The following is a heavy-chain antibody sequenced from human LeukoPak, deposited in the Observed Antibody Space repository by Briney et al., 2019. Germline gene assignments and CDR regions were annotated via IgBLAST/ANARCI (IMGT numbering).Heavy chain of an antibody. J-gene: IGHJ5*02. CDR2: IIPILGIA. V-gene: IGHV1-69*04. D-gene: IGHD6-19*01. Sequence: ASVKVSCKASGGTFSSYAISWVRQSPGQGLEWMGRIIPILGIANYAQKFQGRVTITADKSTSTAYMELSSLRSEDTAVYYCASQGYSSGWYWFDPWGQGTLVTVSS. CDR1: GGTFSSYA. CDR3: ASQGYSSGWYWFDP.